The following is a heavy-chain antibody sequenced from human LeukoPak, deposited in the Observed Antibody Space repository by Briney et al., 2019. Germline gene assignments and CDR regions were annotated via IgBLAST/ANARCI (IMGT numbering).Heavy chain of an antibody. CDR1: GYTFTTLD. J-gene: IGHJ4*02. CDR3: ARVSSHFPTH. CDR2: INTNSGYT. V-gene: IGHV1-8*03. Sequence: ASVNVSCKASGYTFTTLDTNWVRQATGQGLEWMRWINTNSGYTGNAQNFQGRVTITRDTSASTAYMELSSLRSEDTAVYYCARVSSHFPTHWGQGTLVTVSS. D-gene: IGHD2-15*01.